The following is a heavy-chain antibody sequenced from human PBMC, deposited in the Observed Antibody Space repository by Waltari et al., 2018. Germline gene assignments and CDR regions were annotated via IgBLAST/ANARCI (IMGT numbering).Heavy chain of an antibody. D-gene: IGHD4-17*01. V-gene: IGHV4-4*07. CDR2: IYTSGST. Sequence: QVQLQESGPGLVKPSETLSLTCTVSGGSISSYYWSWIRQPAGKGLEWIGRIYTSGSTNYNPSLKSRVTMSVDTSKNQFSLKLSSVTAADTAVYYCARDFPPHGDYQWGWGMDVWGQGTTVTVSS. J-gene: IGHJ6*02. CDR3: ARDFPPHGDYQWGWGMDV. CDR1: GGSISSYY.